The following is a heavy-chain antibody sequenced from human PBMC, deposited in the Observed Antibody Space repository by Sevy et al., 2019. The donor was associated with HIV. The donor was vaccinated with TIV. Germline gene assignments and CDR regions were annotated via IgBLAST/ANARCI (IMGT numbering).Heavy chain of an antibody. CDR3: STDPIIVLLVTDGMDV. CDR2: IKARADGGTT. V-gene: IGHV3-15*01. CDR1: GFTFSYAW. D-gene: IGHD2-8*01. Sequence: GGSLRLSCAASGFTFSYAWMSWVRQAPGKGLEWVGRIKARADGGTTDYAAPVKGRFTISRDDSKNTLYLQMNSLKAEDTAVHYCSTDPIIVLLVTDGMDVWGQGTTVTVSS. J-gene: IGHJ6*02.